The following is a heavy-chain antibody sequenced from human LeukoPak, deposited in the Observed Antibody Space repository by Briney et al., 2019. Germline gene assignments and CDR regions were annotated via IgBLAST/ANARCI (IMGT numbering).Heavy chain of an antibody. CDR2: FDPEDGET. CDR1: GYTLTELS. V-gene: IGHV1-24*01. CDR3: ATAGAYSGYDVYYYYGMDV. J-gene: IGHJ6*02. Sequence: ASVKVSCKVSGYTLTELSMHWVRQAPGKGLEWMGGFDPEDGETIYAQKFQGRVTMTEDTSTDTAYTELSSLRSEDTAVYYCATAGAYSGYDVYYYYGMDVWGQGTTVTVSS. D-gene: IGHD5-12*01.